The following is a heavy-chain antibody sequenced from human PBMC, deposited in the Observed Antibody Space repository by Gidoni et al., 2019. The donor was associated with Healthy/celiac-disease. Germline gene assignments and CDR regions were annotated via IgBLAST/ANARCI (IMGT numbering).Heavy chain of an antibody. Sequence: EVQLVESGGGLVQPGGSLRLSCAASGFTFSSYWMSWVRQAPGKGLEWVANIKQDGSEKYYVDSVKGRFTISRDNAKNSLYLQMNSLRAEDTAVYYCAREGRGSTVNYYYYGMDVWGQGTTVTVSS. CDR2: IKQDGSEK. V-gene: IGHV3-7*01. J-gene: IGHJ6*02. CDR3: AREGRGSTVNYYYYGMDV. D-gene: IGHD4-17*01. CDR1: GFTFSSYW.